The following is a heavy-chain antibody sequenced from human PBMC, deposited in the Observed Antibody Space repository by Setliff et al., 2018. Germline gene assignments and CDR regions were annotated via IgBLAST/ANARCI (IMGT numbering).Heavy chain of an antibody. CDR3: ARDSYTSPDY. CDR2: ISSSSSPI. CDR1: GFTFSTYS. Sequence: PGGSLRLSCAASGFTFSTYSMNWVRQAPGKGLEWVSYISSSSSPIYYADSVKGRFTISRDNAKNTLYLQMNSLGAEDTAVYYCARDSYTSPDYWGQGTLVTVSS. V-gene: IGHV3-48*04. D-gene: IGHD6-13*01. J-gene: IGHJ4*02.